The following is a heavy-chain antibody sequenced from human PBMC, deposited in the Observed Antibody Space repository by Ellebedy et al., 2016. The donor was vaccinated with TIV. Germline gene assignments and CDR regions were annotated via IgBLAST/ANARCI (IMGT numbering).Heavy chain of an antibody. Sequence: GESLKISXAASGFTFSSYSMNWVRQAPGKGLEWVSYISSGSSTISYADSVKGRFTISRDNAKNSLYLQMNSLRAEDTALYHCARDHPCIAAGCAFDIWGQGTMVTVSS. J-gene: IGHJ3*02. CDR1: GFTFSSYS. D-gene: IGHD6-13*01. V-gene: IGHV3-48*01. CDR2: ISSGSSTI. CDR3: ARDHPCIAAGCAFDI.